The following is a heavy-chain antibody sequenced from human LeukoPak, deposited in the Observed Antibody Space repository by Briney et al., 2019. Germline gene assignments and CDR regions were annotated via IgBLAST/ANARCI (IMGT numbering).Heavy chain of an antibody. V-gene: IGHV4-34*01. D-gene: IGHD3-10*01. J-gene: IGHJ4*02. CDR2: INHSVST. Sequence: SETLSLTCAVYGGSFSGYYWSWIRQPPGKGLDWIGEINHSVSTNYNPSLKIRLTTSFDTSNNQFSLNLSSVTAADTAVYYCARLRFGEFGGNYWGQGTLVTVSS. CDR1: GGSFSGYY. CDR3: ARLRFGEFGGNY.